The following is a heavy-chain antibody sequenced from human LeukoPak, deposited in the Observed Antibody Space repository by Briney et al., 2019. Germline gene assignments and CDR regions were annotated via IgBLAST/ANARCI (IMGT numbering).Heavy chain of an antibody. CDR3: ARDGRQDGRFEY. Sequence: GASVKVSCKASGYTFTSYGISWVRQAPGQGPEWMGWISAYNGNTYYAQNLQGRVTMTTDTSTSTAYMELRSLRSDDTGVYYCARDGRQDGRFEYWGQGTLVTVSS. CDR1: GYTFTSYG. V-gene: IGHV1-18*01. CDR2: ISAYNGNT. J-gene: IGHJ4*02.